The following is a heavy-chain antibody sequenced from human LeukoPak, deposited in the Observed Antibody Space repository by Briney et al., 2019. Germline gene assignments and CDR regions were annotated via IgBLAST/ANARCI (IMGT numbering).Heavy chain of an antibody. CDR3: AKAHIGWYNFDY. V-gene: IGHV3-23*01. CDR2: IRGSGDTT. D-gene: IGHD6-19*01. J-gene: IGHJ4*02. CDR1: GFTFSSYA. Sequence: PGGSLRLSCAASGFTFSSYAMHWVRQAPGKGLEWVSAIRGSGDTTYYADSVKGRFTISRDNSKNTLYLQMSRLTAEDTAVYFCAKAHIGWYNFDYWGQGTLVTVSS.